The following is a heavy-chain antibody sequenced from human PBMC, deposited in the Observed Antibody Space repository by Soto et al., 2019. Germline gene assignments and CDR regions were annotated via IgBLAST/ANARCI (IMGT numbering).Heavy chain of an antibody. Sequence: SQTLSLTCAISGDSVSCNSAAWNWIRQSPSRGLEWLGRTYYRSKWYNDYAVSVKSRITINPDTSKNQFSLQLNSVTPEDTAVYYCARGSRMYYDFWSGYPRKDYYYGMDVWGQGTTVTVSS. D-gene: IGHD3-3*01. CDR1: GDSVSCNSAA. CDR2: TYYRSKWYN. CDR3: ARGSRMYYDFWSGYPRKDYYYGMDV. V-gene: IGHV6-1*01. J-gene: IGHJ6*02.